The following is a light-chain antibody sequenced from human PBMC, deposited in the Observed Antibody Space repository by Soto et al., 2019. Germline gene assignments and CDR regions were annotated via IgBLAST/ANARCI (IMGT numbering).Light chain of an antibody. Sequence: DIQMTQSPSSLSASVGDRVTITCRASQSIRNYVDWYQQKPGKAPKFLIYVASTLQSGVPSRFSGSGSGTDFTLTISSLQPEDFATNYCQQSHSTPYAFCPETKLEIQ. V-gene: IGKV1-39*01. CDR3: QQSHSTPYA. CDR2: VAS. CDR1: QSIRNY. J-gene: IGKJ2*01.